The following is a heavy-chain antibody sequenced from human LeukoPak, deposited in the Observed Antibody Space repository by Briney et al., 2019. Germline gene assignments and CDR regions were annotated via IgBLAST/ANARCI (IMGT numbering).Heavy chain of an antibody. CDR2: ISSSGRTI. Sequence: GGSLRLSCAASRFTFSSYEMNWVRQAPGKGLEWVSYISSSGRTIYYADSVKGRFTISRDNAKNSLYLQMNSLRAEDTAVYYCARGRYCSSTSCYVHNFDYWGLGTLVTVSS. J-gene: IGHJ4*02. V-gene: IGHV3-48*03. CDR3: ARGRYCSSTSCYVHNFDY. CDR1: RFTFSSYE. D-gene: IGHD2-2*01.